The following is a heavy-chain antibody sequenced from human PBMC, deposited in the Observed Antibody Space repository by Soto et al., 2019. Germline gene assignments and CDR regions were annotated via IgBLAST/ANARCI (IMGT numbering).Heavy chain of an antibody. D-gene: IGHD2-21*02. CDR1: GFSLSTSGVG. J-gene: IGHJ4*02. CDR3: ARLTVRTGHWD. CDR2: IYWDDDK. Sequence: QITLKESGPPLVKPTQTLTLTCTFSGFSLSTSGVGVGWIRQPPGKALEWLALIYWDDDKRYSPSLKSRLTLTKDTSKNEVVLTMTNVDPVDTATYYCARLTVRTGHWDWGQGTLVTVSS. V-gene: IGHV2-5*02.